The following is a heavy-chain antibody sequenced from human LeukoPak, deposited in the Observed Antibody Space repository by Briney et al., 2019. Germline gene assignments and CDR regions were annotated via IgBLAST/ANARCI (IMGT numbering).Heavy chain of an antibody. D-gene: IGHD3-22*01. CDR3: ARVSWLSYPAGDDY. J-gene: IGHJ4*02. V-gene: IGHV1-18*01. CDR2: ISAYNGNT. CDR1: GYTFTSYG. Sequence: ASVKVSCKASGYTFTSYGISWVRQAPGQGLEWMGWISAYNGNTNYAQKLQGRVTMTTDTSTSTAYMELRSLRSDDTAVYYCARVSWLSYPAGDDYWGQGPLVTVSS.